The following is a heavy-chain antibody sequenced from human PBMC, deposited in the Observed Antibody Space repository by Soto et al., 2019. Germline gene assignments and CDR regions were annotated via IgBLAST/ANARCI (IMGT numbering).Heavy chain of an antibody. V-gene: IGHV4-39*01. CDR2: IYYDGTT. CDR3: SRHGVNSPFRF. CDR1: GGSISSSSYY. Sequence: PSETLSLTCTVSGGSISSSSYYWGWVRQPPGEGLEWIGSIYYDGTTYSNPSLKSRVTLSVDTSRNQFSLRLTSVTAADTAVYYCSRHGVNSPFRFWGQGTMVTVSS. J-gene: IGHJ3*01. D-gene: IGHD3-3*01.